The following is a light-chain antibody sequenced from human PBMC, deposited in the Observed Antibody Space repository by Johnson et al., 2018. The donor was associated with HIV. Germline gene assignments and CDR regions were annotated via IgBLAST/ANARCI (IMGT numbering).Light chain of an antibody. CDR2: ENT. CDR3: VGWDSSLSGYV. Sequence: QSVLTQPPSVSAAPGQKVTISCSGSSSNIGNNYVSWYQQLPGTAPKLLIYENTQRPSGIPDRFSGSKSGTSATLGITGLQTGDEADYYCVGWDSSLSGYVVGTGTTVTVL. CDR1: SSNIGNNY. V-gene: IGLV1-51*02. J-gene: IGLJ1*01.